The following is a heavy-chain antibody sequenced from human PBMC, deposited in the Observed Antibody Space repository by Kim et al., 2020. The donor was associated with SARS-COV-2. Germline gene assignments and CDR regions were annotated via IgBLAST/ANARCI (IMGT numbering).Heavy chain of an antibody. CDR2: TYYRSKWYN. CDR1: GDSVSSNSAA. D-gene: IGHD5-12*01. V-gene: IGHV6-1*01. CDR3: ARQGVEWLQWRELTAFDI. J-gene: IGHJ3*02. Sequence: SQTLSLTCAISGDSVSSNSAAWNWIRQSPSRGLEWLGRTYYRSKWYNDYAVSVKSRITINPDTSKNQFSLQLNSVTPEDTAVYYCARQGVEWLQWRELTAFDIWGQGTMVTVSS.